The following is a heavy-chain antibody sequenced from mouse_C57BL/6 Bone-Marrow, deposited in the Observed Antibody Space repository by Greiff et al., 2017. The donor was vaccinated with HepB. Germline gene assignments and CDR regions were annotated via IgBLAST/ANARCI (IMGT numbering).Heavy chain of an antibody. CDR2: ISSGGSYT. Sequence: EVQGVESGGDLVKPGGSLKLSCAASGFTFSSYGMSWVRQTPDKRLEWVATISSGGSYTYYPDSVKGRFTISRDNAKNTLYLQMSSLKSEDTAMYYCARQDYYDYDAWFAYWGQGTLVTVSA. D-gene: IGHD2-4*01. V-gene: IGHV5-6*01. CDR3: ARQDYYDYDAWFAY. CDR1: GFTFSSYG. J-gene: IGHJ3*01.